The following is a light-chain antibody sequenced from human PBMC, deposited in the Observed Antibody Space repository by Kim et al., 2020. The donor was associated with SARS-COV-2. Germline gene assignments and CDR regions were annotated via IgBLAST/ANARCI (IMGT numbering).Light chain of an antibody. J-gene: IGLJ3*02. CDR3: QTWGSGIQM. CDR2: LNSDGSH. Sequence: ASVKLTCTLSSGHSSYAIAWHQQQPEKGPRYLMKLNSDGSHRKGDGIPDRFSGSSSGAERYLTISSLQSEDEADYYCQTWGSGIQMFGGGTKLTVL. CDR1: SGHSSYA. V-gene: IGLV4-69*01.